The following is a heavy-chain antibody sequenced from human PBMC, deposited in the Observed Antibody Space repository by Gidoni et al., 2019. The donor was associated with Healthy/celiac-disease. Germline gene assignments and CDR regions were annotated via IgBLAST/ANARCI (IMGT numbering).Heavy chain of an antibody. CDR2: INGNSASE. CDR3: AKARGFTYGIDAFDI. Sequence: EVQLVESGGGLVQPGTYLRLSCEVSGFTFVDYAMHWVRQGPGKGLEWVSGINGNSASEGYAESVEGRFTISRDNAKKSLYLQMTSLRPEDTAVYYCAKARGFTYGIDAFDIWGHGTMVTVSS. J-gene: IGHJ3*02. D-gene: IGHD5-18*01. V-gene: IGHV3-9*01. CDR1: GFTFVDYA.